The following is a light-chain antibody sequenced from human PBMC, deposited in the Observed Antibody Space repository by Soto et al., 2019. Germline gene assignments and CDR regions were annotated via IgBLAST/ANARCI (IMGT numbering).Light chain of an antibody. CDR1: QGIRND. CDR3: LQDYNYPRT. Sequence: AIQMTQSPSSLSASVGDRVTITCRASQGIRNDLGWYQQKPGKAPRLLIYAASSLQSGGPSRFSGSGSGTDFTLTISSLQPEDFATYYCLQDYNYPRTFGQGTKVDIK. J-gene: IGKJ1*01. CDR2: AAS. V-gene: IGKV1-6*01.